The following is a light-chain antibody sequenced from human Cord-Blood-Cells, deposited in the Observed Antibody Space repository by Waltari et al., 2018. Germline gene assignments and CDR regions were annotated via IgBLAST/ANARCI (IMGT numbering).Light chain of an antibody. CDR2: EGS. V-gene: IGLV2-23*01. CDR3: CSYAGSSSLYV. Sequence: SSDVGSYNLVSWYQQHPGKAPKLMIYEGSKRPSGVSNRFSGSKSGNTASLTISGLQAEDEADYYCCSYAGSSSLYVFGTGTKVTVL. CDR1: SSDVGSYNL. J-gene: IGLJ1*01.